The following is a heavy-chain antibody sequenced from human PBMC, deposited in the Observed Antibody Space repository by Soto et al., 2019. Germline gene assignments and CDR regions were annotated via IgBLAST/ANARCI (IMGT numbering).Heavy chain of an antibody. Sequence: QVQLVQSGAEVKKPGSSVKVSCKASGGTFSSYAISWVRQAPGQGLEWMGGIIPIFGTANYAQKFQGRVTIPAAEFPGRADRELSSLRAEDTAVYYCARRATVTKMPGWFDPWGKGTLVTVSS. CDR2: IIPIFGTA. CDR3: ARRATVTKMPGWFDP. D-gene: IGHD4-17*01. J-gene: IGHJ5*02. CDR1: GGTFSSYA. V-gene: IGHV1-69*12.